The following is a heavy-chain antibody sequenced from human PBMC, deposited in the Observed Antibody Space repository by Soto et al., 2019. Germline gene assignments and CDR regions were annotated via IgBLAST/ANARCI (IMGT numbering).Heavy chain of an antibody. J-gene: IGHJ6*02. Sequence: VASVKVSCKASGYTFTSYAMHWVRQAPGQRLEWMGWINAGNGNTKYSQKFQGRVTITRDTSASTAYMELSSLRSEDTAVYYCARGGGHCSSTSCYYYYYYGMDVWGQGTTVTVSS. CDR2: INAGNGNT. CDR3: ARGGGHCSSTSCYYYYYYGMDV. D-gene: IGHD2-2*01. V-gene: IGHV1-3*01. CDR1: GYTFTSYA.